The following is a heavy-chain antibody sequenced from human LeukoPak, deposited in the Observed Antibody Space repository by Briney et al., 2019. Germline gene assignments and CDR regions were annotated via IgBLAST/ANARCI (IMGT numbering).Heavy chain of an antibody. Sequence: SETLSLTCTVSGGSISSYYWTWIRHPPGKGLEWIGYFYSSGTTNYNPSLKSRVTIPVDTSKNQFSLKLSSVTAADTAVYYCARSSISGSYPFDYWGQGTLVTVSS. D-gene: IGHD1-26*01. J-gene: IGHJ4*02. CDR3: ARSSISGSYPFDY. V-gene: IGHV4-59*01. CDR2: FYSSGTT. CDR1: GGSISSYY.